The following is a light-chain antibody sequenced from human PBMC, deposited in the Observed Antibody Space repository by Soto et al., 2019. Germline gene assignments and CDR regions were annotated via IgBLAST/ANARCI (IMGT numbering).Light chain of an antibody. J-gene: IGKJ5*01. CDR3: QQYNNWPPIT. CDR1: QSVRSK. CDR2: DAS. Sequence: EIVMTQSPGTLSVSPGERATLSCRASQSVRSKLAWYQQKPGQAPRLLIYDASTRATGIQARFSGSGSGTEFTLTISSLQSEAFAVYYCQQYNNWPPITFGQGTRLEIK. V-gene: IGKV3-15*01.